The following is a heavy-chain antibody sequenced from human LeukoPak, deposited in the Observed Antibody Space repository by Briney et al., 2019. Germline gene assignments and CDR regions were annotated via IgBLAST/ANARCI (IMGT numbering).Heavy chain of an antibody. Sequence: SVKVSCKASGGTFSSYAISWVRQAPGQGLEWMGGIIPIFGTANYAQKFQGRVTITADESTSTAYMELSSLRSEDTAVYYCARGPHDSSGYYGMWYWGQGTLVTVSS. J-gene: IGHJ4*02. V-gene: IGHV1-69*13. CDR3: ARGPHDSSGYYGMWY. CDR1: GGTFSSYA. CDR2: IIPIFGTA. D-gene: IGHD3-22*01.